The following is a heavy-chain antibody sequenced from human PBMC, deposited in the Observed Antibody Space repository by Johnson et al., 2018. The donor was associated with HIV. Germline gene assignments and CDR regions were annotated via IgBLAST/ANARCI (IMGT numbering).Heavy chain of an antibody. Sequence: MQLVESGGGLVQPGGSLRLSCAASGFTFSDYDMHWVRQATGEGLEWVSAIGSAGDTYYPGSVKGRFTISRENAKNSLYLQMNSLRAGDTAVYYCASPWGRYSISSLDSFDIWGQGTMVTVSS. D-gene: IGHD6-6*01. CDR1: GFTFSDYD. V-gene: IGHV3-13*01. CDR2: IGSAGDT. J-gene: IGHJ3*02. CDR3: ASPWGRYSISSLDSFDI.